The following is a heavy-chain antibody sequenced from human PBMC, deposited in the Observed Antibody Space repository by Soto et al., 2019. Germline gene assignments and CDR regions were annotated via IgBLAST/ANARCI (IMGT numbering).Heavy chain of an antibody. CDR2: ISGSGGST. Sequence: EVQLLESGGGLVQPGGSLRLSCAASGFTFSSYAMSWVRQAPGKGLEWVSAISGSGGSTYYADSVKGRFTISRDNSKNTLYLQMHSLRAEDTAVYYCARDPAIYSGKFDYGLDVWGQGTTVTVSS. J-gene: IGHJ6*02. CDR3: ARDPAIYSGKFDYGLDV. V-gene: IGHV3-23*01. D-gene: IGHD4-4*01. CDR1: GFTFSSYA.